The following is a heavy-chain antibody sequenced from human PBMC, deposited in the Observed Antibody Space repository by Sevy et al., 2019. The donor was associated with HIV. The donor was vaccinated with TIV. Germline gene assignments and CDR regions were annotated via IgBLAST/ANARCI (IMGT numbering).Heavy chain of an antibody. V-gene: IGHV1-2*02. CDR1: GYTFTDYY. J-gene: IGHJ4*02. Sequence: ASVKVSCKASGYTFTDYYLHWVRQAPGQGLEWMTYINPNTGVKNYAQKFRGRVTMTTHTSINTVYMELTRLTSDDTAVYFCARGRVIFDYWGQGTLVTVSS. CDR2: INPNTGVK. CDR3: ARGRVIFDY.